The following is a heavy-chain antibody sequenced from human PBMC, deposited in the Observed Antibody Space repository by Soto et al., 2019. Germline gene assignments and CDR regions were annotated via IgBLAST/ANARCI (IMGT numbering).Heavy chain of an antibody. Sequence: PSEILSLTCTVSGGSISSYYWSWIRQPPGKGLEWIGYIYHSGSTNYNPSLKSRVTISVDTSKNQFSLKLSSVTAADTAVYYCARGFHSSGWPGYNWFDPWGQGTLVTSPQ. J-gene: IGHJ5*02. CDR3: ARGFHSSGWPGYNWFDP. V-gene: IGHV4-59*01. D-gene: IGHD6-19*01. CDR1: GGSISSYY. CDR2: IYHSGST.